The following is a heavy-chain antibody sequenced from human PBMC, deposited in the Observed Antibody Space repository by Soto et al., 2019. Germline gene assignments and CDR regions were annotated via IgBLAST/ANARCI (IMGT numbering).Heavy chain of an antibody. CDR3: ARDPGYCSGGSCYSPYYYYGMDV. CDR1: GFTFSSSS. J-gene: IGHJ6*02. Sequence: EVQLVESGGGLVKPGGSLRLSCAASGFTFSSSSMNWVRQAPGKGLEWVSSISSSSSYIYYADSVKGRFTISRDNAKNSLYLQMNSLRAEDTAVYYCARDPGYCSGGSCYSPYYYYGMDVWGQGTTVTVSS. D-gene: IGHD2-15*01. CDR2: ISSSSSYI. V-gene: IGHV3-21*01.